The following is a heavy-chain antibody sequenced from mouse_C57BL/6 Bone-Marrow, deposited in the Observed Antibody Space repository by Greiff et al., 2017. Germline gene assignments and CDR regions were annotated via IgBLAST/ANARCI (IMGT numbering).Heavy chain of an antibody. J-gene: IGHJ2*01. Sequence: QVQLQQPGAELVMPGASVKLSCKASGYTFTSYWMHWVKQRPGQGLEWIGEIDPSDSYSNYNQKFKGKSTLTVDKSSSTAYMQHSTLTSEDSAVYYCARSGSWYFDYWVQGTTLTVSS. CDR3: ARSGSWYFDY. D-gene: IGHD3-1*01. CDR1: GYTFTSYW. CDR2: IDPSDSYS. V-gene: IGHV1-69*01.